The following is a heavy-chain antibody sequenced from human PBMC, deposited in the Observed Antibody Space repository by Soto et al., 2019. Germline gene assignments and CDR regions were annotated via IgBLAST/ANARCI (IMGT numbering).Heavy chain of an antibody. V-gene: IGHV3-23*01. CDR3: ATPLYYYDSSGIFDY. Sequence: GGSLRLSCAASGFTFSSYAMSWVRQAPGKGLEWVSAISGSGGSTYYADSVKGRFTISRDNSKNTLYLQMNSLRAEDTAVYYCATPLYYYDSSGIFDYWGQGTLVTVSS. D-gene: IGHD3-22*01. J-gene: IGHJ4*02. CDR1: GFTFSSYA. CDR2: ISGSGGST.